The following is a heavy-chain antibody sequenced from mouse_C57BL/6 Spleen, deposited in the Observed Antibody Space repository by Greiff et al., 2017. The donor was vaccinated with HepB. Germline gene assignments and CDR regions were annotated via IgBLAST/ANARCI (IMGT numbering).Heavy chain of an antibody. Sequence: EVKVVESGGGLVKPGGSLKLSCAASGFTFSDYGMHWVRQAPEKGLEWVAYISSGSSTIYYADTVKGRFTISRDNAKNTLFLQMSSLRSEDTAMYYCARAGYGNDDAMDYWGQGTSVTVSS. CDR2: ISSGSSTI. CDR1: GFTFSDYG. V-gene: IGHV5-17*01. J-gene: IGHJ4*01. D-gene: IGHD2-2*01. CDR3: ARAGYGNDDAMDY.